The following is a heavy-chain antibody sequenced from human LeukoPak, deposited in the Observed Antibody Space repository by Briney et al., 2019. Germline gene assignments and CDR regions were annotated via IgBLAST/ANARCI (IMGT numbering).Heavy chain of an antibody. Sequence: PGGSLRLSCAASGFTFSSYWMSWVRQAPGKGLEWVTNIKQDGSEKYYVDSVKGRFTISRDNAKNSLYLQMNSLRAEDTAVYYCAREPLSGTTHFQHWGQGTLVTVSS. V-gene: IGHV3-7*01. CDR2: IKQDGSEK. CDR1: GFTFSSYW. CDR3: AREPLSGTTHFQH. J-gene: IGHJ1*01. D-gene: IGHD1-7*01.